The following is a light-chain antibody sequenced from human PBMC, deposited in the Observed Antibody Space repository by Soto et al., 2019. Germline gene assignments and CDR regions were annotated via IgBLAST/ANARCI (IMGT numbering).Light chain of an antibody. CDR3: QSADSSGIL. V-gene: IGLV3-25*02. Sequence: SYELTQPPSVSVSPGQKAMIPCSGDALTNQYVYWYLQKAGQAPVLVIYKDSERPSGIHERLSGSTSGTTATLTISGAQAEDEGDYYCQSADSSGILFGGGTQLTVL. CDR1: ALTNQY. J-gene: IGLJ2*01. CDR2: KDS.